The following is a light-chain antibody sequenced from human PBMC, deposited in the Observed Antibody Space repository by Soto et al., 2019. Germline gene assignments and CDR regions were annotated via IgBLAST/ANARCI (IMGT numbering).Light chain of an antibody. J-gene: IGLJ1*01. CDR1: SSDVGGYNY. CDR3: SSYADSSNFRV. CDR2: EVS. Sequence: QSVLTQPPSASGSPGQSVTISCPGTSSDVGGYNYVSWYQQHPGKAPKLMIYEVSTRPSGVPDRFSGSKSGTTASLTVSGLQAEDEADYYCSSYADSSNFRVVGTGTKVTVL. V-gene: IGLV2-8*01.